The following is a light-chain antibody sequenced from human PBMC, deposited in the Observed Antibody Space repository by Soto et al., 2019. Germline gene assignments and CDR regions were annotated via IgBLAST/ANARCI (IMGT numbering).Light chain of an antibody. CDR3: QQYGNSPWT. CDR1: QRFGSSN. V-gene: IGKV3-20*01. CDR2: STS. J-gene: IGKJ1*01. Sequence: STQSPGTLSLTPGARGTLPCRASQRFGSSNLAWYQQKPGQAPRLLIYSTSSRATGIPDRFSGSGSGTDFTLTISRLEPEDFAVYYCQQYGNSPWTFGQGTKVDI.